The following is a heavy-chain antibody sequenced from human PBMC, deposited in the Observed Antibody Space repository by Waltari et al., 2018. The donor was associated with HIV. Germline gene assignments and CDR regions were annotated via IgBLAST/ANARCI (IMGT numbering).Heavy chain of an antibody. D-gene: IGHD6-19*01. CDR2: IKSKTDGGTT. V-gene: IGHV3-15*01. CDR3: TPTVAGRYYFDY. CDR1: GFTFCNAW. Sequence: EVQLVESGGGLVKPGGSLRLSCAGSGFTFCNAWMSWVRQAPGKGLEWVGRIKSKTDGGTTDYAAPVKGRFTISRDDSKNTLYLQMNSLKTEDTAVYYCTPTVAGRYYFDYWGQGTLVTVSS. J-gene: IGHJ4*02.